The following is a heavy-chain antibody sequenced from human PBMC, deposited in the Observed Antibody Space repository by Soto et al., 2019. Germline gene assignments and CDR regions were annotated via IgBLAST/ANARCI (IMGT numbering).Heavy chain of an antibody. CDR1: GSTFSSYG. J-gene: IGHJ4*02. Sequence: GGSLRLSCAASGSTFSSYGMHWVRQAPGKGLEWVAVISYDGSNKYYADSVKGRFTISRDNSKNTLYLQMNSLRAEDTAVYYCAKDFPRKRLGDYFDYWGQGTLVTVSS. V-gene: IGHV3-30*18. CDR2: ISYDGSNK. CDR3: AKDFPRKRLGDYFDY.